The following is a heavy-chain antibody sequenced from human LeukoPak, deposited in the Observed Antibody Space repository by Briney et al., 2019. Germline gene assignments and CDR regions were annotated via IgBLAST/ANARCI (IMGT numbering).Heavy chain of an antibody. D-gene: IGHD3-3*01. CDR2: ISGSSSHT. V-gene: IGHV3-23*01. CDR1: GFTFSIYA. CDR3: AKEHDYSNAAPEWGFDS. J-gene: IGHJ4*02. Sequence: PGGSLRLSCAASGFTFSIYAMSWVRQAPGKGLEWVSGISGSSSHTMDADSVRGRFTISRDNTRNTPYLHMNNVRAEDTALYYCAKEHDYSNAAPEWGFDSWGQGTRVTVSS.